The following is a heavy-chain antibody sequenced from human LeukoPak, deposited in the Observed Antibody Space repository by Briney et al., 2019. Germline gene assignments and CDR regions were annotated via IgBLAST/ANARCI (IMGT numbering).Heavy chain of an antibody. D-gene: IGHD2-15*01. CDR2: IYYSGST. V-gene: IGHV4-59*01. Sequence: SETLSLTCTVSGGSISAYSWNWIRQPPGKGLEWIGYIYYSGSTNYNPSPKSRVSISVDTSKNQFSLKLSSVTAADTAVYYCARVLMVVAATDAFSIWGQGTMVTVSS. J-gene: IGHJ3*02. CDR3: ARVLMVVAATDAFSI. CDR1: GGSISAYS.